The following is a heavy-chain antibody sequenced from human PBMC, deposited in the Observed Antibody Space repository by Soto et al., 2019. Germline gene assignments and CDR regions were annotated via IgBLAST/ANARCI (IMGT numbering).Heavy chain of an antibody. V-gene: IGHV3-9*01. CDR2: ISWNSGSI. Sequence: SLRLSCAASGFTFDDYAMHWVRQAPGKGLEWVSGISWNSGSIGYADSVKGRFTISRDNAKNSLYLQMNSLRAEDTALYYCAKGGYYDILTGYYSFDYWGQGTLVTVS. CDR3: AKGGYYDILTGYYSFDY. J-gene: IGHJ4*02. CDR1: GFTFDDYA. D-gene: IGHD3-9*01.